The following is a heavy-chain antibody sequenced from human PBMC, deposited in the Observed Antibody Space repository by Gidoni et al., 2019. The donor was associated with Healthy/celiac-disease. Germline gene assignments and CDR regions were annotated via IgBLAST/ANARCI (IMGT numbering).Heavy chain of an antibody. D-gene: IGHD2-15*01. CDR2: ISYDGSNK. J-gene: IGHJ4*02. CDR3: ARGERVVGVYFDY. V-gene: IGHV3-30-3*01. Sequence: QVQLVESGGGVVQPGRSLRLSCAASGFTFSSYAMHWVRQAPGKGLEWVAVISYDGSNKYYADSVKGRFTISRDNSKNTLYLQMNSLRAEDTAVNYCARGERVVGVYFDYWGQGTLVTVSS. CDR1: GFTFSSYA.